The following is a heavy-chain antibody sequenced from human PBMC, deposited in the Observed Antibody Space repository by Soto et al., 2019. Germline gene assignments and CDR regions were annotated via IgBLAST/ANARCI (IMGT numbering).Heavy chain of an antibody. D-gene: IGHD3-10*01. CDR1: GASISPYY. Sequence: SETLSLTCTVSGASISPYYWTWIRQPPGKGLEWIGYIFSSGNTNYNPSLKSRVTISVDTSKYQFSLKLSSVTAADTAVYYCAREYSYGSASYRGMDVCGPGSTVTVYS. J-gene: IGHJ6*02. CDR2: IFSSGNT. V-gene: IGHV4-59*01. CDR3: AREYSYGSASYRGMDV.